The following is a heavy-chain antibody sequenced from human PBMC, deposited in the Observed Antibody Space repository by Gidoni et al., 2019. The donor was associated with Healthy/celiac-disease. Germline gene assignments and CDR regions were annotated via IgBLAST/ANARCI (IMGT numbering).Heavy chain of an antibody. Sequence: HAQLVQSGAEVTKPGSSVKVSCKASGGTFSSYAISWVRQAPGQGVGWMGGIIPIFGTANYAQKFQGRVTITADKSTSTAYMELSSLRSEDTAVYYCARVGCSSTSCYQNFDYWGQGTLVTVSS. CDR3: ARVGCSSTSCYQNFDY. D-gene: IGHD2-2*01. V-gene: IGHV1-69*06. J-gene: IGHJ4*02. CDR1: GGTFSSYA. CDR2: IIPIFGTA.